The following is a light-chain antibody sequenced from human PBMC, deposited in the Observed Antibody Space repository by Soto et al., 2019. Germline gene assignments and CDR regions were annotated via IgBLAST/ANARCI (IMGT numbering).Light chain of an antibody. CDR3: QKYNNWPEWK. V-gene: IGKV3-15*01. Sequence: MPQSHSTLSAAVVDRVPITFLASQTISSWLAWYQQKPGQAPRLLIYGASTRATGIPDRFSGSGSGTEFTLTIRRLQSEDFAVYYCQKYNNWPEWKFGKGTTGDIK. CDR2: GAS. J-gene: IGKJ1*01. CDR1: QTISSW.